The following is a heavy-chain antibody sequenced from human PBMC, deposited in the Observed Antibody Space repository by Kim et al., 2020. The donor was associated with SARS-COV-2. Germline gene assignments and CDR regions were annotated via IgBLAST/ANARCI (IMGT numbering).Heavy chain of an antibody. CDR1: GFTFSSYE. J-gene: IGHJ5*02. D-gene: IGHD3-10*01. Sequence: GGSLRLSCAASGFTFSSYEMNWVRQAPGKGLEWVSYISSSGSTIYYADSVKGRFTISRDNAKNSLYLQMNSLRAEDTTVYYCARDHFLGGSGSYSYNWFDPWGQGTLVTVSS. CDR3: ARDHFLGGSGSYSYNWFDP. CDR2: ISSSGSTI. V-gene: IGHV3-48*03.